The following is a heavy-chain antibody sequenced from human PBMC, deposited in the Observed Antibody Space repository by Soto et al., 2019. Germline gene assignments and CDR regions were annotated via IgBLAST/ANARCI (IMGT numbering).Heavy chain of an antibody. V-gene: IGHV3-23*01. CDR2: ISGSGGST. J-gene: IGHJ3*02. Sequence: GGSLRLSCAASGFTFSSYVMSWVRQAPGKGLEWVSAISGSGGSTYYADSVKGRFTISRDNSKNTLYLQMNSLRVEDTAVYYCAKDVTGTTVINAFDIWGQGTMVTVSS. CDR3: AKDVTGTTVINAFDI. D-gene: IGHD1-1*01. CDR1: GFTFSSYV.